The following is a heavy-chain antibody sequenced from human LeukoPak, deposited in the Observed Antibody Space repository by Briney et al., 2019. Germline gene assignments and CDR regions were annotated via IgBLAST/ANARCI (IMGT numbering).Heavy chain of an antibody. CDR3: AKDPSRHWELAYFDY. D-gene: IGHD1-26*01. J-gene: IGHJ4*02. CDR2: ISYDGSNK. CDR1: GFTFSSYG. Sequence: GRSLRLSCAASGFTFSSYGMHWVRQAPGKGLEWVAVISYDGSNKYYADSVKGRFTISRDNSKNTLYLQMNSLRAEDTAVYYCAKDPSRHWELAYFDYWGQGTLVTVSS. V-gene: IGHV3-30*18.